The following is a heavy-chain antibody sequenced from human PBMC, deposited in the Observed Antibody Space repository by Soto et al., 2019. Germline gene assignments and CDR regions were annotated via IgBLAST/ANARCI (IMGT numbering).Heavy chain of an antibody. D-gene: IGHD7-27*01. Sequence: QVQLQQWGAGLLKPSETLSLTCAVYGGSFSGYYWNWIRQPAGKGLEWIGEINHSGSTNYNPSLKRRVTISVDTSKNQFSLKLSSVTAADTAVYYCARGWGRIFDYWGQGTLVTVSS. CDR3: ARGWGRIFDY. CDR2: INHSGST. J-gene: IGHJ4*02. V-gene: IGHV4-34*01. CDR1: GGSFSGYY.